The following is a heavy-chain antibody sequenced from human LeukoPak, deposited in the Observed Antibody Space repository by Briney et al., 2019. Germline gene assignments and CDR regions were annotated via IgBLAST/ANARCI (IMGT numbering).Heavy chain of an antibody. CDR1: GFTFSSYG. D-gene: IGHD3-22*01. V-gene: IGHV3-7*01. J-gene: IGHJ4*02. CDR3: ARGGDYYDSSGYYYMVY. CDR2: IKQDGSEK. Sequence: GGSLRLSRSASGFTFSSYGMSWVRQAPGKGLEWVANIKQDGSEKYYVDSVKGRFTISRDNAKNSLYLQMNSLRAEDTAVYYWARGGDYYDSSGYYYMVYWGQGTLVTVSS.